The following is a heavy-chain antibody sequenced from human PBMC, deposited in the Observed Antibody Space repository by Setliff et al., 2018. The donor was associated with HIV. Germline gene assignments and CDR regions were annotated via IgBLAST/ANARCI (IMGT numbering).Heavy chain of an antibody. D-gene: IGHD2-21*01. Sequence: ASVKVSCKASGYTFNSYDINWVRQAPGQGLEWMGWINTNTGNPTYAQGFTGRFVFSLDTSVSTAYLQISSLKAEDSAIYYCARVSDTGVDPQTHRDYWGQGTPVTVSS. CDR1: GYTFNSYD. J-gene: IGHJ4*02. CDR2: INTNTGNP. V-gene: IGHV7-4-1*02. CDR3: ARVSDTGVDPQTHRDY.